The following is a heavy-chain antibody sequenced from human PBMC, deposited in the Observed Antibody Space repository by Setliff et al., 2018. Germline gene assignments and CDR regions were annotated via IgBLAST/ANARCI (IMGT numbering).Heavy chain of an antibody. J-gene: IGHJ6*02. V-gene: IGHV1-69*06. CDR3: ARDSVTLGQLERRGGWHYYGMDV. D-gene: IGHD1-1*01. CDR2: ITPIFETA. CDR1: GGTFSGYA. Sequence: ASVKVSCKASGGTFSGYAFSWVRQAPGQGLEWIGGITPIFETAHYAEKFRDRVTITADKSTTTVHVELSSLTSEDTAVYFCARDSVTLGQLERRGGWHYYGMDVWGQGTTVTVSS.